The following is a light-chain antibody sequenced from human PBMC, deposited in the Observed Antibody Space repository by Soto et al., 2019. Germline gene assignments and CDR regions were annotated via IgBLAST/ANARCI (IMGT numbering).Light chain of an antibody. CDR3: GSYTSTSTLYV. Sequence: QSVLTQPRSVSGSPGQSVTISCTGTSSDVGGYNYVSWYQQHPGKAPKLMIYDVSKRPSGVPDRFSGSKSGNTASLTISGLQAEDEADYFCGSYTSTSTLYVFGSGTKV. CDR1: SSDVGGYNY. J-gene: IGLJ1*01. V-gene: IGLV2-11*01. CDR2: DVS.